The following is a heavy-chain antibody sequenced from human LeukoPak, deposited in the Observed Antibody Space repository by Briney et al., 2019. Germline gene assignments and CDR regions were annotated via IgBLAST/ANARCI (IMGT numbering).Heavy chain of an antibody. CDR2: ISHSGDIT. CDR3: AKDSSIIAAAGYFDY. CDR1: GFTFSSYA. J-gene: IGHJ4*02. V-gene: IGHV3-23*01. D-gene: IGHD6-13*01. Sequence: GGSLRLSCAASGFTFSSYAMSWVRQAPGKGLEWVSSISHSGDITYYADSVKGRFTISRDNSKNTLYLQMNSLRAEDTAVYYCAKDSSIIAAAGYFDYWGQGTLVTVSS.